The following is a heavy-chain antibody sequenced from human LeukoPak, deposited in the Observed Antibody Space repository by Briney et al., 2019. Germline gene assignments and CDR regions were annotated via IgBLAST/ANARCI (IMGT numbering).Heavy chain of an antibody. CDR1: GFTFSSYG. Sequence: PGGSLRLSCAASGFTFSSYGMHWVRQAPGKGLEWVAVISYDGSNKYYADSVKGRFTISRDNSKNTLYLQMNSLRAEDTAVYYCAKDKLLGYYDSSGYLPDYWGQGTLVTVSS. D-gene: IGHD3-22*01. CDR2: ISYDGSNK. J-gene: IGHJ4*02. V-gene: IGHV3-30*18. CDR3: AKDKLLGYYDSSGYLPDY.